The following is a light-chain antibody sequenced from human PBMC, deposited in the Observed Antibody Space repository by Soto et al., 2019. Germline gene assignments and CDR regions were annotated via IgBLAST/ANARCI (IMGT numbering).Light chain of an antibody. CDR2: DAS. J-gene: IGKJ5*01. CDR3: QQYDIVPSIT. V-gene: IGKV1-33*01. CDR1: QDIGKN. Sequence: DIQMTQSPSSLSASVGDRVTITCQASQDIGKNLNWYQQRSGKPPKLLIYDASNLETGVPSRFTGSGSGKDFSFTITTLQPEDFATYYCQQYDIVPSITFG.